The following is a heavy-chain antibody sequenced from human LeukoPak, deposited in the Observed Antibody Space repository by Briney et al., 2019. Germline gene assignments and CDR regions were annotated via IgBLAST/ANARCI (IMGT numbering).Heavy chain of an antibody. CDR2: IKHDGRET. D-gene: IGHD3-22*01. Sequence: QTGGSLRLSCTVSGFTFSSYWMSWVRQAPGKGLEWVANIKHDGRETYYLDSVKGRFTASRDSAKNSLYLQMHSLRAEDTAVYYCARDQGGYYLPSFDYWGQGTLVTVSS. CDR1: GFTFSSYW. J-gene: IGHJ4*02. CDR3: ARDQGGYYLPSFDY. V-gene: IGHV3-7*01.